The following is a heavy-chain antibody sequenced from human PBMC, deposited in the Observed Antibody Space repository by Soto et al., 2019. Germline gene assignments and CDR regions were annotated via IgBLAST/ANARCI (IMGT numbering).Heavy chain of an antibody. CDR1: GFTFSSYW. CDR2: IKQDGSEK. V-gene: IGHV3-7*01. CDR3: ARERDIVLMVYAIGLGFFDY. D-gene: IGHD2-8*01. J-gene: IGHJ4*02. Sequence: GGSLRLSCAASGFTFSSYWMSWVRQAPGKGLEWVANIKQDGSEKYYVDSVKGRFTISRDNAKNSLYLQMNSLRAEDTAVYYGARERDIVLMVYAIGLGFFDYWGQGTLVTV.